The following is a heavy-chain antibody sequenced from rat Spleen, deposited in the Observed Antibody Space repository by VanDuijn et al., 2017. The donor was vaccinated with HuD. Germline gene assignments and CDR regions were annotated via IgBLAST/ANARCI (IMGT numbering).Heavy chain of an antibody. J-gene: IGHJ4*01. V-gene: IGHV5S13*01. CDR1: GFIFSTND. Sequence: EVQLVESGGGLVQPGRSLKLSCAASGFIFSTNDMAWVRQAPTKGLEWIASISTGGGNTYYRDSVKGRFTISRDNARNTQFLQMDSLRSEDTATYYCARQDVMDAWGQGASVTVSS. CDR2: ISTGGGNT. CDR3: ARQDVMDA.